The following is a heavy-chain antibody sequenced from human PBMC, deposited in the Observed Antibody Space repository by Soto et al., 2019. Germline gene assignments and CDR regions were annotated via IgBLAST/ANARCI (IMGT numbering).Heavy chain of an antibody. CDR1: SRSIRSRSYY. V-gene: IGHV4-39*01. J-gene: IGHJ5*02. D-gene: IGHD3-22*01. CDR2: FYYTGNT. Sequence: PETLSLTCPDSSRSIRSRSYYWGWVHQPPGPLLEWIGTFYYTGNTYYNPSVNSRVTISVDTSKNQFSLKLSSVTAADTAVYYCASRLDDRIGYYYGGVFDPWGQGPLVPCSS. CDR3: ASRLDDRIGYYYGGVFDP.